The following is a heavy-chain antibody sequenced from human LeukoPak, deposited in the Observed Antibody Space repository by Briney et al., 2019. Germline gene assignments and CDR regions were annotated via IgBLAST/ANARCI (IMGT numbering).Heavy chain of an antibody. V-gene: IGHV4-31*03. CDR1: GGSISSGGYY. CDR2: IYYSGST. D-gene: IGHD3-22*01. J-gene: IGHJ2*01. CDR3: AGSIRYYYDSSGSAYFDL. Sequence: PSQTLSLTCTVSGGSISSGGYYWSWIRQHPGKGLEWIGYIYYSGSTYYNPSLKSRVTISVDTSKNQFSPKLSSVTAADTAVYYCAGSIRYYYDSSGSAYFDLWGRGTLVTVSS.